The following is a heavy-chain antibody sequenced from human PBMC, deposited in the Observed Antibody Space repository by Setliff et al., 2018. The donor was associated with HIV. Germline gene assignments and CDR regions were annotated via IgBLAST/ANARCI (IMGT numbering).Heavy chain of an antibody. J-gene: IGHJ4*02. Sequence: PSETLSLTCTVSGGSISSYYWTWIRQPPGKGLEWIGSIYYSGSTHYNPSLKSRVTMSVDTSKNQFSLKLTSVTAADMALYYCARQQTALFVDYWGQGTLVTV. CDR3: ARQQTALFVDY. V-gene: IGHV4-59*04. CDR1: GGSISSYY. CDR2: IYYSGST. D-gene: IGHD2-21*02.